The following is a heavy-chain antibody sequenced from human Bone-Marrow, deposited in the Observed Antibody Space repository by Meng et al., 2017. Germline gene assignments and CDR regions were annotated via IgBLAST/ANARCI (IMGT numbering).Heavy chain of an antibody. V-gene: IGHV1-2*02. D-gene: IGHD3-16*01. CDR2: INPNSGGT. CDR1: GYTFTGYY. CDR3: ARDIWGYATSFDY. J-gene: IGHJ4*02. Sequence: ASVKVSCKASGYTFTGYYMHWVRQAPGQGLEWMGWINPNSGGTNYAQKFQGRVTMTRDTSISTAYMELSRLRSDDTAVYYCARDIWGYATSFDYWGQGTLVTVSS.